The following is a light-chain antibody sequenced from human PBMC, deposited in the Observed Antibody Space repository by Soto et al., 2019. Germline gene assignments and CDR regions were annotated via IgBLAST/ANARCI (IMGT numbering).Light chain of an antibody. CDR1: QSVSNNY. CDR3: QQYGSLSWT. CDR2: GAS. Sequence: EIVLTQSPGTLSLSSGERATLSCRASQSVSNNYVTWYQQKTGQAPRLLIYGASNRTTNIPDRFSDSGSGTDFTLSIISLEPEDFAVYYCQQYGSLSWTFGQGTKVDIK. V-gene: IGKV3-20*01. J-gene: IGKJ1*01.